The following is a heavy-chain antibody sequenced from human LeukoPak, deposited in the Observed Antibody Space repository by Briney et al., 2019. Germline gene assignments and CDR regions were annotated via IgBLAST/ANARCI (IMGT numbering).Heavy chain of an antibody. D-gene: IGHD6-13*01. CDR2: IIPIFGTA. Sequence: GASVKVSCKASGGTFSSYAISWVRQAPGQGLEWMGGIIPIFGTANYAQKFQGRVTITADESTSTAYMELSSLRSEDTAVYYCATDSGSSWYLHYFDYWGQGTPVTVSS. V-gene: IGHV1-69*01. CDR3: ATDSGSSWYLHYFDY. CDR1: GGTFSSYA. J-gene: IGHJ4*02.